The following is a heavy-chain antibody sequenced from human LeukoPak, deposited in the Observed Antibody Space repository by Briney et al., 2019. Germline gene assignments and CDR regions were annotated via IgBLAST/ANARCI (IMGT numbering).Heavy chain of an antibody. V-gene: IGHV3-23*01. CDR1: GFTFSSYA. Sequence: GGSLRLSCAASGFTFSSYAMSWVRQAPGKGLEWVSAISGSGDSTYYADSLKGRFTISRDNSKNTLSLQMNSLRVEDTAVYYCASLATIIIVPTATPHDYFDPWGQGTVVTVSS. CDR3: ASLATIIIVPTATPHDYFDP. J-gene: IGHJ5*02. CDR2: ISGSGDST. D-gene: IGHD2-2*01.